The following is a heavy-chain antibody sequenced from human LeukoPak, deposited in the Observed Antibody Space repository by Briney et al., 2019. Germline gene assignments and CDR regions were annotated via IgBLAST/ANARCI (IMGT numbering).Heavy chain of an antibody. CDR3: ARVSRVGGPPHMDV. CDR1: RFSVSGIT. J-gene: IGHJ6*02. V-gene: IGHV3-30*04. D-gene: IGHD3-3*01. Sequence: GGSLRLSCAASRFSVSGITMHWVRQAPGKGLEWVAVISSDGSNDYYVDSVKGRFTISRDNSKNTLFLQMNSLRAEDTAVYYCARVSRVGGPPHMDVRGQGTTVIVSS. CDR2: ISSDGSND.